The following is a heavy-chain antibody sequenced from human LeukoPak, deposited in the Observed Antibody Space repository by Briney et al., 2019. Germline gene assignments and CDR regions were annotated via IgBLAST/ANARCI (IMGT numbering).Heavy chain of an antibody. CDR3: ARDHGIAVAALDY. J-gene: IGHJ4*02. V-gene: IGHV6-1*01. Sequence: SQTLSLTCAISGDSASSNSAAWNWIRQSPSRGLEWLGRTYYRSKWYNDYAGSVKSRITINPDTSKNQFSLQLNSVTPEDTAVYYCARDHGIAVAALDYWGQGTLVTVSS. D-gene: IGHD6-19*01. CDR2: TYYRSKWYN. CDR1: GDSASSNSAA.